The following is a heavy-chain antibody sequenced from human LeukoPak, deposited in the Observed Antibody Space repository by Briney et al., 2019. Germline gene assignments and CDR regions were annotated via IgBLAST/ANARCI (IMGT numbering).Heavy chain of an antibody. Sequence: SETLSLTCTVSGGSISSYYWSWIRQPPGKGLEWIGYIYYSGSTNYNPSLKSRVTISVDTSKNQFSLKLSSVTAADTAVYYCASAGDSGSSYLNWFDPWAREPWSPSPQ. CDR3: ASAGDSGSSYLNWFDP. CDR2: IYYSGST. CDR1: GGSISSYY. V-gene: IGHV4-59*12. D-gene: IGHD1-26*01. J-gene: IGHJ5*02.